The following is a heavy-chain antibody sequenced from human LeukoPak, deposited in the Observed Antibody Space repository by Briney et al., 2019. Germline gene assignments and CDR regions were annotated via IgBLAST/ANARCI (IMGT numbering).Heavy chain of an antibody. CDR2: ISWDGGST. D-gene: IGHD3-10*01. Sequence: PGGSLRLSCAASGFTFDDYTMHWVRQAPGKGLEWVSLISWDGGSTYYADSVKGRFTISRDNSKNSLYLQMNSLRTEDTALYYCAKGAAGFGELGFDYWGQGTLVTVSS. CDR3: AKGAAGFGELGFDY. J-gene: IGHJ4*02. V-gene: IGHV3-43*01. CDR1: GFTFDDYT.